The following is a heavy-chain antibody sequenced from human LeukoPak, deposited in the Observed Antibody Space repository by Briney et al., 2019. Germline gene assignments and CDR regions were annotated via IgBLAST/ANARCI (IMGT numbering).Heavy chain of an antibody. V-gene: IGHV4-39*01. CDR3: ARHSSPLVVVPAFDY. D-gene: IGHD2-2*01. CDR1: GGSISSSSYY. J-gene: IGHJ4*02. Sequence: PSETLSLTCTVSGGSISSSSYYWGWLRQPPGTGLEWLGSIYYSGSTYYNPSLKSRVTISVDTSKNQFSLKLSSVTAADTAVYYCARHSSPLVVVPAFDYWGQGTLVTVSS. CDR2: IYYSGST.